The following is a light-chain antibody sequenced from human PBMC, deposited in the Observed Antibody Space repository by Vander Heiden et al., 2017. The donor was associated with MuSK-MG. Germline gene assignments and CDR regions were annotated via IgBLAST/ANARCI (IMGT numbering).Light chain of an antibody. Sequence: SYELPQPPSVSVSPGQTASITCSGDKVGDKYACWYQQKPGQSPVLVIYQDSKRPSGIPERFSGSNSGNTATLTISGTQAMDEADYYCQAWDSSHVVFGGGTKLTVL. J-gene: IGLJ2*01. CDR1: KVGDKY. CDR3: QAWDSSHVV. CDR2: QDS. V-gene: IGLV3-1*01.